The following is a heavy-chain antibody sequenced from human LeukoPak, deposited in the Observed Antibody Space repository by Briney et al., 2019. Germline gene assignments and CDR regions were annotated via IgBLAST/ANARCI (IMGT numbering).Heavy chain of an antibody. J-gene: IGHJ4*02. V-gene: IGHV3-74*01. CDR1: GFTFSDYW. D-gene: IGHD6-19*01. CDR3: ATCVAVPGLPDS. Sequence: PVGSLRLSCAASGFTFSDYWMYWVRQAPGKGLVWVSRINSDDSSTSYADSVQGRFTISRDNAKNTLYLQMNSLRAEDTAVYYCATCVAVPGLPDSWGQGTLVHVSS. CDR2: INSDDSST.